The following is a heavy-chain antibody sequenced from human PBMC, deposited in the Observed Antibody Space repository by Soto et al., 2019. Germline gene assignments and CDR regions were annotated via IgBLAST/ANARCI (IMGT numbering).Heavy chain of an antibody. CDR2: INHSGST. CDR1: GGSFSGYY. V-gene: IGHV4-34*01. D-gene: IGHD3-10*01. J-gene: IGHJ4*02. Sequence: QVQLQQWGAGLLKPSETLSLTCAVYGGSFSGYYWSWIRQPPGKGLEWIGEINHSGSTNYNPSLKSRVTISVDTSMNQFSLKLSSVTAADTAVYYCARGVRTGDGSGIYYFDYWGQGTLVTVSS. CDR3: ARGVRTGDGSGIYYFDY.